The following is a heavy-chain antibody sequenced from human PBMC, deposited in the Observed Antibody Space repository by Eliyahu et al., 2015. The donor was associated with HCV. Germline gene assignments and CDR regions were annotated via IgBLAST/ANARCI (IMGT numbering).Heavy chain of an antibody. Sequence: EVQLVQSGAEVRKPGESLKISCKGSGFIVSNYWIGWVRQMPRKGPHFMGMIFVCDSVTRYNPSFEGQVTISADKSTGTVFLQWSSLKASDTAIYYCAKPPYSGTIHQPFDVWGQGTMVTVSS. CDR2: IFVCDSVT. D-gene: IGHD1-26*01. J-gene: IGHJ3*01. V-gene: IGHV5-51*01. CDR3: AKPPYSGTIHQPFDV. CDR1: GFIVSNYW.